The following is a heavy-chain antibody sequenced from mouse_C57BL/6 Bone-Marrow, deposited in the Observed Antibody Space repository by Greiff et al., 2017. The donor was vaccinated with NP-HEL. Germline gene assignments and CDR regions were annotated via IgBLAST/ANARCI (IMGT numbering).Heavy chain of an antibody. V-gene: IGHV1-9*01. Sequence: QVQLQQSGAELMKPGASVKLSCKATGYTFTGYWIEWVKQRPGHGLEWIGEILPGSGSTNYIEKFQGQATFTADTYSNPAYMQLSSLTAEDSAIYYCARRGGWDGSSSFAYWGQGTLVTVSA. CDR1: GYTFTGYW. CDR2: ILPGSGST. J-gene: IGHJ3*01. D-gene: IGHD1-1*01. CDR3: ARRGGWDGSSSFAY.